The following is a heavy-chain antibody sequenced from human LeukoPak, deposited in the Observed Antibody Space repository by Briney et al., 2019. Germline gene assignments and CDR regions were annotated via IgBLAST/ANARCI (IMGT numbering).Heavy chain of an antibody. V-gene: IGHV3-7*01. D-gene: IGHD6-13*01. CDR1: GFTFSSYW. CDR2: IKQDGSEK. J-gene: IGHJ4*02. Sequence: PGGSMRLSCAASGFTFSSYWMSWVRQAPGKGLEWVANIKQDGSEKYYVDSVKGRFTISRDNDKNSLYLQMNSLRAEDTAVYYCASRGGHSSSWFHFDYWGQGTLVTVSS. CDR3: ASRGGHSSSWFHFDY.